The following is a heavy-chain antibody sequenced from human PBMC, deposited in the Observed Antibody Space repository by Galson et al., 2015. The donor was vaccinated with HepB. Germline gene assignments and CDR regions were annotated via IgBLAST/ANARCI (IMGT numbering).Heavy chain of an antibody. D-gene: IGHD6-13*01. J-gene: IGHJ3*02. Sequence: SLRLSCAASGFTFSSYAMHWVRQAPGKGLEWVAVISYDGSNKYYADSVKGRFTISRDNSKNTLYLQMNSLRAEDTAVYYCARDRRQQLGYDAFDIWGQGTMVTVSS. V-gene: IGHV3-30-3*01. CDR2: ISYDGSNK. CDR3: ARDRRQQLGYDAFDI. CDR1: GFTFSSYA.